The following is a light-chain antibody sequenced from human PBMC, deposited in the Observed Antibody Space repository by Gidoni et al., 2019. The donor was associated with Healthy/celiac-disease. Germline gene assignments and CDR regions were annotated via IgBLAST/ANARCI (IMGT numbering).Light chain of an antibody. J-gene: IGKJ1*01. V-gene: IGKV3-15*01. CDR2: GAS. CDR3: QQYNNWPRT. CDR1: QSVSIN. Sequence: EIVMTQSPATLSVSPGERATLSCRASQSVSINLAWYQQKPGQAPRLLIYGASTRATGIPASFSGSVSGTEFTLTISSLQSEDFAVYYCQQYNNWPRTFGQGTKVDIK.